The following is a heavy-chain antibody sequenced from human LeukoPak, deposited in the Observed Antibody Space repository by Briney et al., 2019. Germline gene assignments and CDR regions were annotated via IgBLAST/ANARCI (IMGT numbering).Heavy chain of an antibody. V-gene: IGHV1-8*03. D-gene: IGHD4-17*01. CDR2: MNPNSGNT. Sequence: ASVKVSCKASGYTFTGYYMHWVRQATGQGLEWMGWMNPNSGNTGYAQKFQGRVTITRNTSISTAYMELSSLRSEDTAVYYCARVTQTDYDFDYWGQGTLVTVSS. J-gene: IGHJ4*02. CDR3: ARVTQTDYDFDY. CDR1: GYTFTGYY.